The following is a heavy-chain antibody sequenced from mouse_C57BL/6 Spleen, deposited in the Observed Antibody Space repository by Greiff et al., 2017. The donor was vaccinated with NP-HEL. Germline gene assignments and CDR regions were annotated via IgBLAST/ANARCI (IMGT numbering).Heavy chain of an antibody. CDR2: ISYSGST. Sequence: VQLKESGPGLAKPSQTLSLTCSVTGYSITSDYWNWIRKFPGNKLEYMGYISYSGSTYYNPSLKSRISITRDTSKNQYYLQLNSVTTEDTATYYCARRITTVVAYWYFDVWGTGTTVTVSS. D-gene: IGHD1-1*01. V-gene: IGHV3-8*01. CDR1: GYSITSDY. CDR3: ARRITTVVAYWYFDV. J-gene: IGHJ1*03.